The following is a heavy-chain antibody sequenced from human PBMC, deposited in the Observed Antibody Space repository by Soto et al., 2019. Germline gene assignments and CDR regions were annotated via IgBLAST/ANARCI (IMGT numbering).Heavy chain of an antibody. CDR1: GYSISSGYH. CDR3: ARGIAAAGWGNWFDP. J-gene: IGHJ5*02. V-gene: IGHV4-38-2*02. D-gene: IGHD6-13*01. Sequence: SETLSLTCTVSGYSISSGYHLAWIRQPPGKGLEWLGSVHYSGSTYYNPSLKSRVTISVDTSKNQFSLKLSSVTAADTAVYYCARGIAAAGWGNWFDPWGQGTLVTVSS. CDR2: VHYSGST.